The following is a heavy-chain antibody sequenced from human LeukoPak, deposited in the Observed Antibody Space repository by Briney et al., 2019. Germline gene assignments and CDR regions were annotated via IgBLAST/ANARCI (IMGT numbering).Heavy chain of an antibody. J-gene: IGHJ6*03. CDR1: GFTFSSYS. Sequence: PGGSLRLSCAASGFTFSSYSMNWVRQVPGKGLEWVSSISSSSSYIYYADSVKGRFTISRDNAKKSLYLQMNSLRAEDTAVYYCARSEAGSYSRYYYYYMDVWGKGTAVTISS. CDR2: ISSSSSYI. D-gene: IGHD3-10*01. V-gene: IGHV3-21*01. CDR3: ARSEAGSYSRYYYYYMDV.